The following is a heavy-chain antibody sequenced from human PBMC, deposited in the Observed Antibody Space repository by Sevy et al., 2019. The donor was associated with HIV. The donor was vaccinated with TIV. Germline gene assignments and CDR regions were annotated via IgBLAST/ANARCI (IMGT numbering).Heavy chain of an antibody. CDR1: GGSISSSSYY. CDR2: IYYSGST. V-gene: IGHV4-39*01. CDR3: ARHSPTAYYDFWSGYYSGAYYYYYGMDV. D-gene: IGHD3-3*01. J-gene: IGHJ6*02. Sequence: SETLSLTCTVSGGSISSSSYYWGWIRQPPGKGLEWIGSIYYSGSTYYNPSLKSRVTISVDTSKNQFSRKLSSVTAADTAVYYCARHSPTAYYDFWSGYYSGAYYYYYGMDVWGQGTTVTVSS.